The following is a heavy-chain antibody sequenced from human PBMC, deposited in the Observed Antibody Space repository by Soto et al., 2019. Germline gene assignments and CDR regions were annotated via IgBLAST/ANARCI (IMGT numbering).Heavy chain of an antibody. D-gene: IGHD2-15*01. J-gene: IGHJ4*02. CDR3: AVVVVAAVDY. Sequence: QLQLQESGPGLVKPSETLSLTCTVSGGSISSSSYYWGWIRQPPGKGLEWIGSIYYSGSTYYNPALKRRVTISVDTSKNQFSLKLNSVTAADTAVYYCAVVVVAAVDYWGQGTLVTVSS. V-gene: IGHV4-39*01. CDR2: IYYSGST. CDR1: GGSISSSSYY.